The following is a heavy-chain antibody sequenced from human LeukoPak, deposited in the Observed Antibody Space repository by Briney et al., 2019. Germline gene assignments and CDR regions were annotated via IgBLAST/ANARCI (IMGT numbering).Heavy chain of an antibody. CDR2: IYSGGST. Sequence: GGSLRLSCAASGFIFSSYEMNWVRQAPGKGLEWVSVIYSGGSTFYADSVKGRFTISRDNSKNTLYLQMNSLRAEDTAVYYCASDSYSPEYFQHWGQGTLVTVSS. D-gene: IGHD2-15*01. V-gene: IGHV3-66*01. CDR1: GFIFSSYE. J-gene: IGHJ1*01. CDR3: ASDSYSPEYFQH.